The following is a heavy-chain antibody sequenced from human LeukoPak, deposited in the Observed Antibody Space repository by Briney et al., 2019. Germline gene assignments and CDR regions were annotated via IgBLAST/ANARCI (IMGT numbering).Heavy chain of an antibody. Sequence: GGSLRLSCAASGNYWMHWVRQAPGKGLVWVSHINGDGSWTTYADSVKGRFTISKDNAKNTVYLQMNNLRAGDTAVYYCVSFYETYWGRGTLVTVSS. CDR1: GNYW. J-gene: IGHJ4*02. CDR2: INGDGSWT. CDR3: VSFYETY. V-gene: IGHV3-74*01. D-gene: IGHD2-2*01.